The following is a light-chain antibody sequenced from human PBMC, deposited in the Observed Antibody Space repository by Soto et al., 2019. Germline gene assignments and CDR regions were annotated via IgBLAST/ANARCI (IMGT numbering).Light chain of an antibody. CDR2: GAS. V-gene: IGKV3-15*01. J-gene: IGKJ1*01. CDR1: QSVGSN. Sequence: EIVLTQSPATLSVSPGERATLSCRASQSVGSNLAWYQQNPGQAPRVLIYGASTRATGIPARFSGSGSGTEFTLTISSLQSEDFAVYHCQHYNNWPPTWTFGQGTTVEVK. CDR3: QHYNNWPPTWT.